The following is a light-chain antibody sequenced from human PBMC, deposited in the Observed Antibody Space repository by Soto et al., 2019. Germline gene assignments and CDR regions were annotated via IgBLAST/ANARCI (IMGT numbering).Light chain of an antibody. V-gene: IGLV1-40*01. Sequence: QSVLTQPPSVSGAPGQRVTISCTGSSSNIGAGYDVHWYQQLPGTAPKLLIYGISNRPSGVPDRFSGSKSGTSASLAISGLQADDEADYYCQSYDSSLSEGVFGGGTKLTVL. CDR1: SSNIGAGYD. CDR3: QSYDSSLSEGV. CDR2: GIS. J-gene: IGLJ2*01.